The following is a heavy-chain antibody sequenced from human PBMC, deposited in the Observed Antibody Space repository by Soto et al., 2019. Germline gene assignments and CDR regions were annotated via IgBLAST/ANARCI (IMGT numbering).Heavy chain of an antibody. J-gene: IGHJ4*02. Sequence: GGSLRLSCAASGFTFSSYGMHWVRQAPGKGLEWVAVISYDGSNKYYADSVKGRFTISRDNSKNTLYLQMNSLRAEDTAVYYCAKDQYGCSGGSCYILDYWGQGTLVTVSS. V-gene: IGHV3-30*18. CDR3: AKDQYGCSGGSCYILDY. CDR1: GFTFSSYG. D-gene: IGHD2-15*01. CDR2: ISYDGSNK.